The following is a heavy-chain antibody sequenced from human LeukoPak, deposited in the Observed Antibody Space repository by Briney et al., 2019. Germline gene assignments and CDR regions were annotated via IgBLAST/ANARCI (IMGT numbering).Heavy chain of an antibody. D-gene: IGHD3-10*01. V-gene: IGHV4-4*02. CDR3: ARSYFGSGTFNGFDY. CDR1: GTSISHSNW. CDR2: IYHSGTT. J-gene: IGHJ4*02. Sequence: SGTLSLTCAVSGTSISHSNWWTWVRQPPGKGLEWIGEIYHSGTTNYNPSLKSRVTISLDKSRNQFSLNLNSVSAADTAVYYCARSYFGSGTFNGFDYWGQGTLVTVSS.